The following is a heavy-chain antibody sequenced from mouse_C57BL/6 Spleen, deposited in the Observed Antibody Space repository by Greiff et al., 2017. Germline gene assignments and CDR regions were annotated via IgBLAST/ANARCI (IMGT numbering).Heavy chain of an antibody. D-gene: IGHD1-1*01. J-gene: IGHJ3*01. V-gene: IGHV3-6*01. CDR1: GYSITSCYY. Sequence: EVKLQESGPGLVKPSQSLSLTCSVTGYSITSCYYWNWIRQFPGNKLEWMGYISYDGSNNYNPSLKNRISITRDTSKNQFFLKLNSVTTEDTATYYCAREPPITTVVATEAYWGQGTLVTVSA. CDR3: AREPPITTVVATEAY. CDR2: ISYDGSN.